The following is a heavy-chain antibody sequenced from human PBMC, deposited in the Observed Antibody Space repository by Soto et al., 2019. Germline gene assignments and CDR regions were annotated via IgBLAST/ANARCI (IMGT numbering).Heavy chain of an antibody. CDR2: ISAYNGNT. Sequence: QVQLVQSGAEVKKPGASVKVSCKASGYTFTSYGISWVRQAPGQGLEWMGWISAYNGNTNYPQKLQGSVTMTTDTSTSTAYMELRSLRYDDTAVYYCAVLDDSRGWFDPWGQGTLVTVSS. J-gene: IGHJ5*02. CDR3: AVLDDSRGWFDP. V-gene: IGHV1-18*01. D-gene: IGHD3-3*01. CDR1: GYTFTSYG.